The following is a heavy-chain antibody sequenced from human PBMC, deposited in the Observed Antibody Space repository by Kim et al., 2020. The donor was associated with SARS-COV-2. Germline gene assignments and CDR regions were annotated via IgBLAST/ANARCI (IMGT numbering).Heavy chain of an antibody. CDR2: IGPSDGRT. D-gene: IGHD6-19*01. CDR1: GYTFSDYN. CDR3: ATIGGAAYVGDY. Sequence: ASVKVSCKTSGYTFSDYNVHWVRQAPGQGPEWMGTIGPSDGRTDYAQPFRGRITVTRDTSTSTVFMELRNLRYDDMAVYYCATIGGAAYVGDYWGQGTQV. J-gene: IGHJ4*02. V-gene: IGHV1-46*01.